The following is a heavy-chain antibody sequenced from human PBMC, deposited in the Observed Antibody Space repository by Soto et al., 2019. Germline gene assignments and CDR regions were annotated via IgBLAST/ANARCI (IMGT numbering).Heavy chain of an antibody. D-gene: IGHD3-3*01. CDR1: GGSISSYY. Sequence: SETLSLTCTVSGGSISSYYWSWIRQPPGKGLEWIGYIYYSGSTNYNPSLKSRVTISVDTSKNQFSLKLSSVTAADTAVYYCENYNFWSGYAIDYWGQGTLVTVSS. V-gene: IGHV4-59*01. J-gene: IGHJ4*02. CDR3: ENYNFWSGYAIDY. CDR2: IYYSGST.